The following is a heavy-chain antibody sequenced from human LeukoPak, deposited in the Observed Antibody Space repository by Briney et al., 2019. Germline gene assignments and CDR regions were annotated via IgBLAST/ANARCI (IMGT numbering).Heavy chain of an antibody. J-gene: IGHJ4*02. CDR1: GFTFSSYG. CDR2: IWYDGSNK. V-gene: IGHV3-30*02. CDR3: AKESPTYSYGLLHFDY. D-gene: IGHD5-18*01. Sequence: GGSLRLSCAASGFTFSSYGMHWVRQAPGKGLEWVAFIWYDGSNKYYADSVKGRFTISRDNSKNTLYLQMNSLRAEDTAVYYCAKESPTYSYGLLHFDYWGQGTLVTVSS.